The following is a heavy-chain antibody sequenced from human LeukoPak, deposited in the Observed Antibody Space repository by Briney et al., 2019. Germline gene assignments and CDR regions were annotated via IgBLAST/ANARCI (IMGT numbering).Heavy chain of an antibody. D-gene: IGHD6-19*01. CDR2: IYYSGST. Sequence: PSETLSLTCTVSGGSISSSSYYWSWIRQPPGKGLECIGYIYYSGSTNYNPSLKSRVTISVDTSKNQFSLKLSSVTAADTAVYYCARRAVAVHPYWYFDLWGRGTLVTVSS. CDR3: ARRAVAVHPYWYFDL. J-gene: IGHJ2*01. CDR1: GGSISSSSYY. V-gene: IGHV4-61*01.